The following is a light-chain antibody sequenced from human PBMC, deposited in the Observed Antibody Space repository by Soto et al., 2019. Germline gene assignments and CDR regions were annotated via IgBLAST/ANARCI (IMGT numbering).Light chain of an antibody. Sequence: EIVMTQSPATLSVSPGERASLSCGASQSVSSNLAWYQQKPGQAPRLLMHGASTRATGVPARFSGSGSGTEFTLTISSLQSEDFAVYYCQQYSNWPPYTFGQGTRLEIK. CDR1: QSVSSN. V-gene: IGKV3-15*01. CDR2: GAS. J-gene: IGKJ5*01. CDR3: QQYSNWPPYT.